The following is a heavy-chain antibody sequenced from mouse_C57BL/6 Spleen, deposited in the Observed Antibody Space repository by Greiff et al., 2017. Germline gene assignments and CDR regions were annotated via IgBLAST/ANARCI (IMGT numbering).Heavy chain of an antibody. D-gene: IGHD2-1*01. J-gene: IGHJ2*01. CDR2: IYPSDSET. V-gene: IGHV1-61*01. CDR1: GYTFTSYW. Sequence: QVQLQQPGAELVRPGSSVKLSCKASGYTFTSYWMDWVKQRPGQGLEWIGNIYPSDSETHYNQKFKDKATLTVDKSSSTAYLQLSSMTSEDSAVYYYSTIYYCNPFDYRGQGTTLTVSS. CDR3: STIYYCNPFDY.